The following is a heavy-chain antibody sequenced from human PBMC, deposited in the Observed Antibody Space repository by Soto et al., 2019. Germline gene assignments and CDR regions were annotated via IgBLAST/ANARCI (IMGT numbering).Heavy chain of an antibody. Sequence: ETLSLTCTVSGGSISSYYWSWIRQPPGKGLEWIGYIYYSGSTNYNPSLKSRVTISVDTSKNQFSLKLSSVTAADTAVYYCARLLVASYYDFWSGYSSYYYMDVWGKGTTVTVSS. CDR1: GGSISSYY. D-gene: IGHD3-3*01. J-gene: IGHJ6*03. V-gene: IGHV4-59*01. CDR2: IYYSGST. CDR3: ARLLVASYYDFWSGYSSYYYMDV.